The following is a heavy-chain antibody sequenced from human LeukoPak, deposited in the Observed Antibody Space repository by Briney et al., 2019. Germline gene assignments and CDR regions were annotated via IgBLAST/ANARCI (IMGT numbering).Heavy chain of an antibody. CDR1: GGSISSDGYS. V-gene: IGHV4-30-2*01. CDR2: MYHSGST. J-gene: IGHJ4*02. Sequence: PSQTLSLTCAVSGGSISSDGYSWSWIRQPPGKGLEWIGYMYHSGSTYYNPSLKSRVTMSGDRSKNQFSLKLTSVTAADTAVYYCARSTPVTYYFDYWGQGTLVTVSS. CDR3: ARSTPVTYYFDY. D-gene: IGHD4-17*01.